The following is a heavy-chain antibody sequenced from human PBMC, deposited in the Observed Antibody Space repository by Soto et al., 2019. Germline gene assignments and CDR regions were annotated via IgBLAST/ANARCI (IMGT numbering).Heavy chain of an antibody. CDR1: GGSISSGDYY. CDR2: IYYSGST. CDR3: ARGTLVMPNFDY. J-gene: IGHJ4*02. D-gene: IGHD3-9*01. Sequence: SETLSLTXTVSGGSISSGDYYWSWIRQPPGKGLEWIGYIYYSGSTYYNPSLKSRVTISVDTSKNQFSLKLSSVTAADTAVYYCARGTLVMPNFDYWGQGTLVTVS. V-gene: IGHV4-30-4*01.